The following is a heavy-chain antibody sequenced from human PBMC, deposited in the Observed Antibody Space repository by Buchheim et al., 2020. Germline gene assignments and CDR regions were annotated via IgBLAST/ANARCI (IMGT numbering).Heavy chain of an antibody. Sequence: EVQLLESGGGLVQPGGSLRLSCAASGFTFSSYAMSWVRQAPGKGLEWVSGISGSGYNTNYADSVKGRFTISRDNSKKPPYLQMNSLRAEDTAVYYCAKHEPEGYYYYMDVWGKGTT. J-gene: IGHJ6*03. CDR2: ISGSGYNT. D-gene: IGHD1-14*01. CDR3: AKHEPEGYYYYMDV. CDR1: GFTFSSYA. V-gene: IGHV3-23*01.